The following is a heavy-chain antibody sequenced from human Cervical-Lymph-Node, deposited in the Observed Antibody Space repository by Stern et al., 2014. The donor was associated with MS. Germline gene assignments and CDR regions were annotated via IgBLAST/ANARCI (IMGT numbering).Heavy chain of an antibody. V-gene: IGHV4-59*01. CDR1: GASMTDYY. J-gene: IGHJ4*02. CDR3: ARDNWGASRGFDH. D-gene: IGHD7-27*01. Sequence: QVQLQESGPGLVKPSETLSLMCSVSGASMTDYYWSWIRQSPGKGLEWIGYMYYRGTTNYNPSLKSRVAISVDTSKKEFSLKLNSVTAADTAVYYCARDNWGASRGFDHWGQGRPVTVAS. CDR2: MYYRGTT.